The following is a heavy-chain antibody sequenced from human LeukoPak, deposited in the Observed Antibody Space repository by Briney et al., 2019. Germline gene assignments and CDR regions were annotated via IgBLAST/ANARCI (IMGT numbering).Heavy chain of an antibody. J-gene: IGHJ5*02. CDR3: ARHLKYNILTGFRSSFGFDP. CDR1: GGTFSSYA. D-gene: IGHD3-9*01. CDR2: IIPIFGTA. Sequence: ASVTVSCKASGGTFSSYAISWVRQAPGQGLEWMGGIIPIFGTANYAQKFQGRVTITADESTSTAYMELSSLRSEDTAVYYCARHLKYNILTGFRSSFGFDPWGQGTLVIVSS. V-gene: IGHV1-69*13.